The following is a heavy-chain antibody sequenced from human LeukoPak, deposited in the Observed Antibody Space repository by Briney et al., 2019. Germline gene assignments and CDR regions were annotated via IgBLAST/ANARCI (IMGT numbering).Heavy chain of an antibody. V-gene: IGHV4-59*01. CDR1: GGSISTYY. Sequence: SETLSLTCTVSGGSISTYYWSWIRQPPGKGLEWIGYIYNSGSTNYNPSLKSRVTISVDTSKNQFSLKLSSVTAADTAVYYCARGLDSGAFDIWGQGIMVTVSS. CDR2: IYNSGST. J-gene: IGHJ3*02. CDR3: ARGLDSGAFDI. D-gene: IGHD3-10*01.